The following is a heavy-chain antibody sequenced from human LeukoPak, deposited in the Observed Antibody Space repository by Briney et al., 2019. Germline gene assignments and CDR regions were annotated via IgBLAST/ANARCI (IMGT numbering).Heavy chain of an antibody. D-gene: IGHD6-19*01. V-gene: IGHV3-30*18. CDR3: AKDLDIAVAPRTGGFDP. CDR1: GFTFSSYG. CDR2: ISYDGSNK. Sequence: GGSLRLSCAASGFTFSSYGMHWVRQAPGKGLEWVVVISYDGSNKYYADSVKGRFTISRDNSKNTLYLQMSSLRAEDTAVYYCAKDLDIAVAPRTGGFDPWGQGTLVTVSS. J-gene: IGHJ5*02.